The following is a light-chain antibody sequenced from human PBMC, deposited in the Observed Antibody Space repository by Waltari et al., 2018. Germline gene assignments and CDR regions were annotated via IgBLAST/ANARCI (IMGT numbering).Light chain of an antibody. J-gene: IGLJ3*02. CDR2: DTN. Sequence: QTVVTQAPSLSVSPGGPVTLTCGLSPGSVPSTQYPSWSPPAPGPTPRTPIFDTNSSSSGVPDRFSGSILDNKAALTITGAQADDESDYYCVLSMGSGIWVFGGGTKLTVL. V-gene: IGLV8-61*01. CDR1: PGSVPSTQY. CDR3: VLSMGSGIWV.